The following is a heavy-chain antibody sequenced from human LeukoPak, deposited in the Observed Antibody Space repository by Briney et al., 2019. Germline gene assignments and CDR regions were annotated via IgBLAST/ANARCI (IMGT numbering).Heavy chain of an antibody. CDR1: GGSVSSGSYY. V-gene: IGHV4-61*10. CDR3: ARYSYYGSGTFDY. J-gene: IGHJ4*02. CDR2: IYTSGST. D-gene: IGHD3-10*01. Sequence: PSETLSLTCTVSGGSVSSGSYYWSWIRQPAGKGLEWIGRIYTSGSTNYNPSLKSRVTISVDTSKNQFSLKLSSVTAADTAVYYCARYSYYGSGTFDYWGQGTLVTVSS.